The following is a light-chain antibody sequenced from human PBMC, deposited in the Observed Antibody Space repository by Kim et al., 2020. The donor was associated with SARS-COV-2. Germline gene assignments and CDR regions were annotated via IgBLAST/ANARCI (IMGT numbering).Light chain of an antibody. CDR1: TGAVTSGYY. CDR3: LLYYGGAQV. V-gene: IGLV7-43*01. CDR2: STS. J-gene: IGLJ3*02. Sequence: GGTVTLTCASSTGAVTSGYYPNWFQQKPGQVPRALIYSTSNKHPWTPARFSGSLLGDKAALILSGVQPEDEAEYYCLLYYGGAQVFGGGTQLTVL.